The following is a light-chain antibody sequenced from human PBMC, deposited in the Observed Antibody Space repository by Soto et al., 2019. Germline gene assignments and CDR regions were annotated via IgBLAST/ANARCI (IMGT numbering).Light chain of an antibody. V-gene: IGLV2-23*01. CDR2: EGS. Sequence: QSALTQPASVSGSPGQSITIPCTGTSSVVGSYNLVSWYQQHPGKAPKLMIYEGSKRPSGVSNRFSGSKSGNTASLTISGLQAEDEADYYCCSYAGSSTPGVFGTGTKVTVL. CDR1: SSVVGSYNL. J-gene: IGLJ1*01. CDR3: CSYAGSSTPGV.